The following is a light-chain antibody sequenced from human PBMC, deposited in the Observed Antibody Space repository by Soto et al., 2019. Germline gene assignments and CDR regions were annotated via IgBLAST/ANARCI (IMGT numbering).Light chain of an antibody. V-gene: IGKV3-20*01. Sequence: EIVLTQSPGTLSVSPGERATLSCRASQSVSSTYLAWYQQTPGQAPRLLIYDASTRAAGIPDRFSGSGSGTDFTLTISRLEAEDFAVYYCHQYTYSPYTFGQGATVEIK. CDR1: QSVSSTY. CDR3: HQYTYSPYT. CDR2: DAS. J-gene: IGKJ2*01.